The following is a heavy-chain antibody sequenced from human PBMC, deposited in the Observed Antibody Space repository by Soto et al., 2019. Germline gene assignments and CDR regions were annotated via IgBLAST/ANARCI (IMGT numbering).Heavy chain of an antibody. CDR3: ARTLVVVAATINLRWFDP. D-gene: IGHD2-15*01. J-gene: IGHJ5*02. V-gene: IGHV4-39*01. CDR1: GGSISSSSYY. Sequence: PSETLSLTCTVSGGSISSSSYYWGWIRQPPGKGLEWIGSIYYSGSTYYNPSLKSRVTISVDTSKNQFSLKLSSVTAADTAVYYCARTLVVVAATINLRWFDPWGQGTLVTVSS. CDR2: IYYSGST.